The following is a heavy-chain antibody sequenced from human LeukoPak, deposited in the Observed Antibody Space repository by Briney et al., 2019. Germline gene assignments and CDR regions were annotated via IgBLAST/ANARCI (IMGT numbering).Heavy chain of an antibody. D-gene: IGHD3-9*01. CDR1: GFTFSRYA. J-gene: IGHJ4*02. CDR3: AKGGVFLYFDWLLYIY. CDR2: ISGSVGST. Sequence: PGRSLRLSCAASGFTFSRYAMSWVRHAPGKGLEWVSAISGSVGSTYYADSVKGRFTISRDNPKNTLYLQMNSLRADDTAVYDCAKGGVFLYFDWLLYIYWGQGTLVTVSS. V-gene: IGHV3-23*01.